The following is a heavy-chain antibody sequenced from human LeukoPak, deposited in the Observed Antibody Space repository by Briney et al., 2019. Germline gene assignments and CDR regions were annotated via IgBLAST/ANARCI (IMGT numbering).Heavy chain of an antibody. CDR3: ASRTVSLWFGESGAFDI. D-gene: IGHD3-10*01. V-gene: IGHV3-23*01. CDR1: GFTFSSYA. CDR2: ISGSGGST. J-gene: IGHJ3*02. Sequence: GGSLRLSCAASGFTFSSYAMSWVRQAPGKGLEWVSAISGSGGSTYYADSVKGRFTISRDNSKNTLYLQMNSLRAEDTAVYYCASRTVSLWFGESGAFDIWGQGTMVTVSS.